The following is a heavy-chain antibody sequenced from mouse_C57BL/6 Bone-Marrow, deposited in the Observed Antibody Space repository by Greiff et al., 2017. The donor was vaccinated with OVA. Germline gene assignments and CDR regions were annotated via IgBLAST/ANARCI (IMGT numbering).Heavy chain of an antibody. V-gene: IGHV5-12*01. CDR2: ISNGGGST. CDR3: ARHGDGYWYCDV. J-gene: IGHJ1*03. D-gene: IGHD2-3*01. CDR1: GFTFSDYY. Sequence: EVKLVESGGGLVQPGGSLKLSCAASGFTFSDYYMYWVRQTPEKRLEWVAYISNGGGSTYYPDTVKGRFTISRDNAKNTLYLQMSRLKSEDTAMYYCARHGDGYWYCDVWGTGTTVTVSS.